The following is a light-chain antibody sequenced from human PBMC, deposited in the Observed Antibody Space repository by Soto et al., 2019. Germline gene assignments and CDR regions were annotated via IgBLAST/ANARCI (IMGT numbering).Light chain of an antibody. CDR2: AAS. V-gene: IGKV1-39*01. CDR3: QQSYSTPLT. Sequence: DIKLTQSPSFLSPSIGESVTITCRASQVISTSLAWYHVKPGKAPKLLIYAASTLESGVPSRFSATVSGTDFTLTISSLQPEDFATYYCQQSYSTPLTFGGGTKVDIK. CDR1: QVISTS. J-gene: IGKJ4*01.